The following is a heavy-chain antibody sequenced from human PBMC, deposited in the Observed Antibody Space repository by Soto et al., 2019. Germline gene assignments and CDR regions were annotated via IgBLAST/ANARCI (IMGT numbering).Heavy chain of an antibody. D-gene: IGHD3-3*01. Sequence: QVRLVESGGGVVQPGRSLRLSCAASGFDFSDHGMHWVRQAPGEGLEWVTVISYDGTAKYYKESVKGRFTTSRDNSKKTLYLQIDSLRVVDTAVYYCAKDEGRFLSNYFNYGIDVWGLGTTVTVSS. CDR3: AKDEGRFLSNYFNYGIDV. V-gene: IGHV3-33*03. J-gene: IGHJ6*02. CDR1: GFDFSDHG. CDR2: ISYDGTAK.